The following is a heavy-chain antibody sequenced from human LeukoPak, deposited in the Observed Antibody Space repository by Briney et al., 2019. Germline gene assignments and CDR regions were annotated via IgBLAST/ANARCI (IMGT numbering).Heavy chain of an antibody. D-gene: IGHD3-10*01. J-gene: IGHJ6*02. CDR3: ARGPYYYGSDPLLGGDYGMDV. CDR2: ISSSSSYI. V-gene: IGHV3-21*01. Sequence: GGSLRLSCAASGFTFSSYSMNWVRQAPGKGLEWVSSISSSSSYIYYADSVKGRFTISRDNAKNSLYLQMNSLRAEDTAVYYCARGPYYYGSDPLLGGDYGMDVWGQGTTVTVSS. CDR1: GFTFSSYS.